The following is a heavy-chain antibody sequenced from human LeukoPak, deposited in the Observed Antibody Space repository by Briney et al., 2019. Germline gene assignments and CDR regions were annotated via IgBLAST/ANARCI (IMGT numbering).Heavy chain of an antibody. CDR2: IRNGENTK. Sequence: GGSLRLSCTASGFPFSSYGMQWVRQAPGKGLEWVACIRNGENTKYYADSVKGRFTVSRDNSEKTLFLQMNSLRAEDTAVYYCAKENARDGYRHFHYWGQGTLVTVSS. D-gene: IGHD5-24*01. CDR1: GFPFSSYG. CDR3: AKENARDGYRHFHY. J-gene: IGHJ4*02. V-gene: IGHV3-30*02.